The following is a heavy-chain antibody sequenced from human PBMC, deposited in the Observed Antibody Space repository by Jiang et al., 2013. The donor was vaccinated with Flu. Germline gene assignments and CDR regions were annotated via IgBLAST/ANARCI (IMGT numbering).Heavy chain of an antibody. Sequence: VKVSCKTSGYTFTTLVSTGCDRPLDKGLSGWDGSPLTMVNANYAQKLQGRVTMTTDTSTSTAYMELRRLRSDDTAVYYCARGVDYYDSSGYAYYFDYWGQGTLVTVSS. CDR1: GYTFTTLV. CDR2: SPLTMVNA. V-gene: IGHV1-18*01. CDR3: ARGVDYYDSSGYAYYFDY. D-gene: IGHD3-22*01. J-gene: IGHJ4*02.